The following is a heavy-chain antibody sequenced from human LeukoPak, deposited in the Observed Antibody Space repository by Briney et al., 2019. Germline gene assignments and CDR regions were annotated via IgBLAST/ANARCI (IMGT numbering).Heavy chain of an antibody. J-gene: IGHJ4*02. Sequence: GASVKVSCKASGGTFSSYAISWVRQAPGQGLEWMGGIIPIFGTANYAQKFQGRVTITTDESTSTAYMEVSSLRSEDTAVYYCGRRAGDCGGGSCYSIDYWGQGTLVTVSP. CDR1: GGTFSSYA. D-gene: IGHD2-15*01. V-gene: IGHV1-69*05. CDR2: IIPIFGTA. CDR3: GRRAGDCGGGSCYSIDY.